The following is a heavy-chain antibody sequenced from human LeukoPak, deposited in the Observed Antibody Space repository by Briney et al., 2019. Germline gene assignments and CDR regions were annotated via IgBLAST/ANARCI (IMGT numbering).Heavy chain of an antibody. J-gene: IGHJ4*02. V-gene: IGHV3-23*01. Sequence: GGTLRLSCAASGFTFSNYAMSWVRQAPGKGLEWVSVISGSGGSTYYADSVKGRFTISRDNSKNTLYLQMNSLRAEDTAVYYCALNEGGIYYWGQGTLVTVSS. D-gene: IGHD2-15*01. CDR2: ISGSGGST. CDR1: GFTFSNYA. CDR3: ALNEGGIYY.